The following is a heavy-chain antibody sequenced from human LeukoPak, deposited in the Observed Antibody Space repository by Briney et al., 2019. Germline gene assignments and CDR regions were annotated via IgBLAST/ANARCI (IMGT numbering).Heavy chain of an antibody. CDR1: GITFSNSA. Sequence: GGSLRLSCVPSGITFSNSARSWVRQAPGKGLEWVSTITKSGDQTHYADSVRGLFTISRDIFKNTLYLQMNSLRAEDTAVYHCVKSAGKDGYRDVFDIWGQGTVVTVSS. CDR2: ITKSGDQT. V-gene: IGHV3-23*01. J-gene: IGHJ3*02. CDR3: VKSAGKDGYRDVFDI. D-gene: IGHD5-24*01.